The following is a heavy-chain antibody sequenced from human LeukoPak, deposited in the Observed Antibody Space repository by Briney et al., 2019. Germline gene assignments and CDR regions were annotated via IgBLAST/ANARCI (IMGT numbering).Heavy chain of an antibody. V-gene: IGHV4-59*01. CDR3: AREDDSSGYYP. D-gene: IGHD3-22*01. CDR2: IYYSGST. J-gene: IGHJ5*02. CDR1: GGSISSYY. Sequence: KASETLSPTCTASGGSISSYYWSWIRQPPGKGLEWIGYIYYSGSTNYNPSLKSRVTISVDTSKNQFSLKLSSVTAADTAVYYCAREDDSSGYYPWGQGTLVTVSS.